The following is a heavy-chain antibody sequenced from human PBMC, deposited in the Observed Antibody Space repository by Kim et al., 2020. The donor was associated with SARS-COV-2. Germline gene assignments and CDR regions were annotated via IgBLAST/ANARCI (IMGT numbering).Heavy chain of an antibody. CDR2: IWHDGSKK. V-gene: IGHV3-33*03. CDR3: ARGMGPTGGFAP. Sequence: GGSLRLSCAASGFVFRGFGMHWVRQSPDRRLEWVSVIWHDGSKKYYAGFVRGRFSISRDNSKNMLYLQMNNLRGDDTATCYCARGMGPTGGFAPWGQGTLVTVSS. J-gene: IGHJ5*02. CDR1: GFVFRGFG. D-gene: IGHD6-13*01.